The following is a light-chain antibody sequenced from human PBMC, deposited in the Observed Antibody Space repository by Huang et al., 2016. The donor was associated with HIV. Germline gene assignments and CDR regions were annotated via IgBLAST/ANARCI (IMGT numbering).Light chain of an antibody. CDR3: QQSYNIPRT. CDR1: QIINRY. Sequence: DIQMTQAPSSLSAPVGDRVIITCRASQIINRYLNWYQQMSGRAPKLLISGASTLQGGVSSSFSGSGSGTVFTLTITDVQPEDSATYFCQQSYNIPRTFGQGTLLEI. J-gene: IGKJ2*01. V-gene: IGKV1-39*01. CDR2: GAS.